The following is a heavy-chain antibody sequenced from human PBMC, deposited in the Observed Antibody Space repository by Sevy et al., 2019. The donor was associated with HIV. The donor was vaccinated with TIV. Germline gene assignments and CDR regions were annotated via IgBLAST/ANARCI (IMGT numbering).Heavy chain of an antibody. CDR3: ARDRGYTTKFHPLH. D-gene: IGHD3-10*01. V-gene: IGHV3-30*04. CDR2: ISSTGNFE. Sequence: GGSLRLSCSASGFRLNTYAMHWVRQAPGKGLEWVSVISSTGNFESYAASVKGRFTISKDNSKNTVSLQMNSLRPEDTAMYYCARDRGYTTKFHPLHWGQGTLVTVSS. J-gene: IGHJ4*02. CDR1: GFRLNTYA.